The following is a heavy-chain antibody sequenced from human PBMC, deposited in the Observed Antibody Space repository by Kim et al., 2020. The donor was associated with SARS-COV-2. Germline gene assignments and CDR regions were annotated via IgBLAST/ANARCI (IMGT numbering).Heavy chain of an antibody. J-gene: IGHJ4*02. Sequence: GGSLRLSCAASGFTFSSYWMYWVRQAPGKGLEWVSRISSDGSPAGYADSVKGRFSVSRDNAKNTLYLQLNSLRAEDTAVYYCARVIVQFTGADYWGQGT. CDR3: ARVIVQFTGADY. D-gene: IGHD2-21*01. V-gene: IGHV3-74*01. CDR2: ISSDGSPA. CDR1: GFTFSSYW.